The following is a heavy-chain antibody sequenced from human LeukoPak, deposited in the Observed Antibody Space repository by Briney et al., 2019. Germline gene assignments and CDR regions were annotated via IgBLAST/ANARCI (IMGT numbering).Heavy chain of an antibody. CDR3: ARDLHDGYDSGDFDY. D-gene: IGHD5-12*01. CDR1: GYTFTGYY. CDR2: INPNSGGT. Sequence: ASVKVSCKASGYTFTGYYMHWVRQAPGQGLEWMGWINPNSGGTNYAQKFQGRVTMTRDTSISTAYMELSRLRSDDTAVYYCARDLHDGYDSGDFDYWGQGTLVTVSS. J-gene: IGHJ4*02. V-gene: IGHV1-2*02.